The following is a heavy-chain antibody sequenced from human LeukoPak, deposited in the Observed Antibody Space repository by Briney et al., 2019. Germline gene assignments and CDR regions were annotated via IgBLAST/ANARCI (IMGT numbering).Heavy chain of an antibody. D-gene: IGHD2-15*01. Sequence: PSETLSLTCAVYGGSFSGYYWSWIRQPPGKGLEWIGEINHSGSTNYNPSLKSRVTISVDTSKNQFSLKLSSVTAADTAVYYCARGYCSGSSCYSGFYFDYWGQGALVTVSS. J-gene: IGHJ4*02. CDR1: GGSFSGYY. CDR2: INHSGST. CDR3: ARGYCSGSSCYSGFYFDY. V-gene: IGHV4-34*01.